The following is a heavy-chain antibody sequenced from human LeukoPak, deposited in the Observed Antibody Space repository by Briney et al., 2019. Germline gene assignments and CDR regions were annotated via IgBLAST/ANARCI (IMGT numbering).Heavy chain of an antibody. J-gene: IGHJ3*02. CDR2: ISVYNGNT. CDR1: GYTFTNYG. V-gene: IGHV1-18*01. Sequence: RASVKVSCKASGYTFTNYGVTWVRQAPGQGLEWMGWISVYNGNTNYQHKFQGRVTLTTDTSTRTAYMELRSLRSDDTAVYYCARASGSVDIWGQGTMVTVSS. CDR3: ARASGSVDI. D-gene: IGHD3-10*01.